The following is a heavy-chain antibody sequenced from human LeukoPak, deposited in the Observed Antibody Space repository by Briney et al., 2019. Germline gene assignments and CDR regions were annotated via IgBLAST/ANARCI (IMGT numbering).Heavy chain of an antibody. Sequence: GGSLRLSCAASGFTVSSNYMSWVRQAPGKGLEWGSVIHSGGSTYYADSVKGRFTISRDNSKNTLYLQTNSLRAEDTAVYYCAREGITGTTEGYYYYYGMDVWGQGTKVTVSS. CDR3: AREGITGTTEGYYYYYGMDV. J-gene: IGHJ6*02. V-gene: IGHV3-53*01. CDR1: GFTVSSNY. CDR2: IHSGGST. D-gene: IGHD1-20*01.